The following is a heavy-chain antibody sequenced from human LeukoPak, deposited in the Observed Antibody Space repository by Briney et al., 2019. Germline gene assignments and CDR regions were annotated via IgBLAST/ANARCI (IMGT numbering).Heavy chain of an antibody. D-gene: IGHD5-24*01. CDR1: GYTFTSYY. Sequence: VKVSCKASGYTFTSYYMHWVRQAPGQGLEWMGIINPSGGSTSDSQKFKGRVTMIKDTSTRTGEMELSSPSSEEPAVYYRARTERWLQLRYYFHYWGQGTLVTVSS. V-gene: IGHV1-46*03. CDR2: INPSGGST. J-gene: IGHJ4*02. CDR3: ARTERWLQLRYYFHY.